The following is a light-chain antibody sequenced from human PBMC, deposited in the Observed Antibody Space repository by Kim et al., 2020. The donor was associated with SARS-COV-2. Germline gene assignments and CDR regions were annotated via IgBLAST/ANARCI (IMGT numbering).Light chain of an antibody. Sequence: SYELTQPPSVSVSPGQTASITCSGAKLGDKYACWYQQKPSQSPVLVIYQDSKRPSGIPERFSGSNSGNTATLTISGTQAMDEADYYCQAWDSAVVFGGGTKLTVL. V-gene: IGLV3-1*01. CDR2: QDS. J-gene: IGLJ2*01. CDR1: KLGDKY. CDR3: QAWDSAVV.